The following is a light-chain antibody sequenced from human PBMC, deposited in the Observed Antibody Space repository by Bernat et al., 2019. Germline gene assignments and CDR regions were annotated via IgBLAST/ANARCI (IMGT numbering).Light chain of an antibody. CDR2: AAS. CDR3: QQSYSSPLT. CDR1: QTIRNF. Sequence: DIQMTQSPASLSASVGDRVTITCRPSQTIRNFLNWYQQKPGKAPKLLIYAASSLQTGVSSRFNGSGSGTEFTLAISSLQPGDFATYYCQQSYSSPLTVGGGTKVEIK. V-gene: IGKV1-39*01. J-gene: IGKJ4*01.